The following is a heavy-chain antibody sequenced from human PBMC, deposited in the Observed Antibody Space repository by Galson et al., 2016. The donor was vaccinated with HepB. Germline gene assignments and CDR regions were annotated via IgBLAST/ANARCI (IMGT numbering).Heavy chain of an antibody. J-gene: IGHJ5*02. CDR3: ARELSKTGYFDL. V-gene: IGHV3-13*04. D-gene: IGHD5/OR15-5a*01. CDR2: FGAAGDT. Sequence: SLRLSCAASGFTFSSYDMHWVRQATGKGLEWVSVFGAAGDTYQADSVRGRFTISRENAKNSLYLQMNSLRAGDTAVYYCARELSKTGYFDLWGQGTLVTVSS. CDR1: GFTFSSYD.